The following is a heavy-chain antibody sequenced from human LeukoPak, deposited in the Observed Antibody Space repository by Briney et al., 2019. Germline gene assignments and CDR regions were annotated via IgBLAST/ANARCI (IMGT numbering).Heavy chain of an antibody. J-gene: IGHJ6*03. Sequence: ASVKVSCKASGYTFSSYYMHWVRQAPGQGLEWMGIINPSGGSTSYAQKFQGRVTITADESTSTAYMELSSLRSEDTAVYYCARDEGVVGATKAYYYYYMDVWGKGTTVTISS. CDR3: ARDEGVVGATKAYYYYYMDV. V-gene: IGHV1-46*01. CDR1: GYTFSSYY. D-gene: IGHD1-26*01. CDR2: INPSGGST.